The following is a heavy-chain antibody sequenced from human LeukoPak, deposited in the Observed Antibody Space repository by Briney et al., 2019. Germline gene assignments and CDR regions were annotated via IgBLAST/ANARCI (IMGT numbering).Heavy chain of an antibody. Sequence: GAXVKVXXXASGYTFTGYYMHWVRQAPGQGLEWMGWINPNSGGTNYAQKFQGRVTMTRDTSISTAYMELSRLRSDDTAVYYCAREIVVVPAAMIRGAFDYWGQGTLVTVSS. CDR3: AREIVVVPAAMIRGAFDY. CDR1: GYTFTGYY. D-gene: IGHD2-2*01. J-gene: IGHJ4*02. V-gene: IGHV1-2*02. CDR2: INPNSGGT.